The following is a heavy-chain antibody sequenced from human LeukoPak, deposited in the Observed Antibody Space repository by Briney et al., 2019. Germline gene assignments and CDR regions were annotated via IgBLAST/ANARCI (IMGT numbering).Heavy chain of an antibody. D-gene: IGHD3-22*01. CDR1: GFTFSTSW. J-gene: IGHJ4*02. Sequence: GGSLRLSCATSGFTFSTSWMHWVRQAPGKGLVWVSRINTDGNTRDYADSVKGRFTISRDNAKNTLYLQMNSLRADDTAVYYCVRDMGYYDKVWGQGTLVTVSS. CDR2: INTDGNTR. V-gene: IGHV3-74*01. CDR3: VRDMGYYDKV.